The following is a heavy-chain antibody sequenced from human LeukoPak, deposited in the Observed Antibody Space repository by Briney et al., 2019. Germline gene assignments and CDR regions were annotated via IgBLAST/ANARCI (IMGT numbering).Heavy chain of an antibody. CDR1: GYSFTTYW. V-gene: IGHV5-51*01. CDR3: ARVSAVAGQGCDY. CDR2: IYPGDSDT. D-gene: IGHD6-19*01. Sequence: KISCKGSGYSFTTYWIGWVRQMPGEGLEWMGIIYPGDSDTRSSPSFQGQVTISVHKSISTANLQWSSLKASDTAMYYCARVSAVAGQGCDYWGQGTLVTVSS. J-gene: IGHJ4*02.